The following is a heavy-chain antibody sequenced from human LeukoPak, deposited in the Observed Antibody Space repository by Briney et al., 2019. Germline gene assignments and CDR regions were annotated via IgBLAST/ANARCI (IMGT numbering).Heavy chain of an antibody. V-gene: IGHV4-61*02. CDR3: ARDRRQQLVDSPQNDAFDI. CDR2: IYTSGST. D-gene: IGHD6-13*01. CDR1: GGSISSGSYY. Sequence: SQTLSLTCTVSGGSISSGSYYWSWIRQPAGKGLEWIGRIYTSGSTNYNPSLKSRVTISVDTSKNQFSLKLSSVTAVDTAVYYCARDRRQQLVDSPQNDAFDIWGQGTMVTVSS. J-gene: IGHJ3*02.